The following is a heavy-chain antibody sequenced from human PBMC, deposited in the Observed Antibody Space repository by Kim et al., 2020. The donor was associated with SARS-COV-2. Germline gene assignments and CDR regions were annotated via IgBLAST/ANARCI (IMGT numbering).Heavy chain of an antibody. V-gene: IGHV4-4*07. CDR3: ARDSCGGSSCNWFDP. J-gene: IGHJ5*02. Sequence: SETLSLTCTVSGGSTSNYYWSWIRQPAGKGLEWIGRIYKNGDTNYNPSLKSRITMSADPAKRQLSLKLSSVTAADTAVYYCARDSCGGSSCNWFDPWGQGVLVTVSS. CDR2: IYKNGDT. CDR1: GGSTSNYY. D-gene: IGHD2-15*01.